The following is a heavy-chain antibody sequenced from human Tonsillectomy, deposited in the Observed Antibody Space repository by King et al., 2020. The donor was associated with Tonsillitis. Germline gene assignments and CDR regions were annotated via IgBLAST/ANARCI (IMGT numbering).Heavy chain of an antibody. CDR3: AGAESGWYGAFDI. CDR1: GGSISSYY. J-gene: IGHJ3*02. V-gene: IGHV4-59*01. Sequence: VQLQESGPGLVKPSETLSLTCTVSGGSISSYYWSWIRQPPGKGLEWIGYIYYSGSTNYNPSLKSRVTISVDTSKNQFSLKLSSVTAADTAVYYCAGAESGWYGAFDIWGQGTMVTVSS. CDR2: IYYSGST. D-gene: IGHD6-19*01.